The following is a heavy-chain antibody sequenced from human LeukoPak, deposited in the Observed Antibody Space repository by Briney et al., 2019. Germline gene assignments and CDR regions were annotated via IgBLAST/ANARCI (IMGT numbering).Heavy chain of an antibody. Sequence: SQTLSLTCGLSGDTVSSNSAAWDWIRQSPSRGLEWLGSTYYRSKWYNDYAVSVKSRITINPATSKNQFSLHLNSVTPEDTAVYYCARDFDYRGQGTLVTVSS. CDR3: ARDFDY. V-gene: IGHV6-1*01. CDR1: GDTVSSNSAA. J-gene: IGHJ4*02. CDR2: TYYRSKWYN.